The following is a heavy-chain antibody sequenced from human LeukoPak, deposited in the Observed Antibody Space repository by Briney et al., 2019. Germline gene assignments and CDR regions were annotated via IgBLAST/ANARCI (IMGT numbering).Heavy chain of an antibody. CDR3: AKDHQLRYFDWFTESGFDY. Sequence: TGGSLRLSCAASGFTFSSYAMSWVRQAPGKGLEWVSAISGSGGSTYYADSVKGRFTISRDNSKNTLYLQMNSLGAEDTAVYYCAKDHQLRYFDWFTESGFDYWGQGTLVTVSS. D-gene: IGHD3-9*01. J-gene: IGHJ4*02. CDR1: GFTFSSYA. V-gene: IGHV3-23*01. CDR2: ISGSGGST.